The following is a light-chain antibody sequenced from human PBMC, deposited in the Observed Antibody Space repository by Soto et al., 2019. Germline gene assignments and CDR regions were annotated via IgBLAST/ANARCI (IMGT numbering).Light chain of an antibody. V-gene: IGKV1-5*03. Sequence: DIQMTQSPPTLSASVGDRVTITCRASQSTSTWLAWYQHKPGKAPNLLIYKASSLESGVPSRFSGSGSGTEFTLTISSLQPDDVATYYCQQYGRYRTFGQGTKVEIK. CDR2: KAS. CDR1: QSTSTW. CDR3: QQYGRYRT. J-gene: IGKJ1*01.